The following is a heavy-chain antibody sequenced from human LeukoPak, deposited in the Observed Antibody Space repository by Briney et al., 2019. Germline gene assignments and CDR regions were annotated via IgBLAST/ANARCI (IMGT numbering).Heavy chain of an antibody. Sequence: SETLSLTCTVSGASISSSSYYWGWIRQPPGKGLEWIGSIYYSGSTYYNPSLKSRVTISVDTSKNQFSLKLSSVTAADTAVYYCARESTTVIPYYYYMDVWGKGTTVTVSS. CDR2: IYYSGST. CDR1: GASISSSSYY. D-gene: IGHD4-17*01. V-gene: IGHV4-39*07. CDR3: ARESTTVIPYYYYMDV. J-gene: IGHJ6*03.